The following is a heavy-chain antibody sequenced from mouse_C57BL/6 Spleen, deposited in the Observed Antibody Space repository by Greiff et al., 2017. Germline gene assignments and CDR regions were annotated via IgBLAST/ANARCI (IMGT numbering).Heavy chain of an antibody. CDR2: IYPSDSET. Sequence: QVQLQQPGAELVRPGSSVKLSCKASGYTFTSSWMDWVKQRPGQGLEWIGNIYPSDSETHYNQKFKDKATLTVDKSSSTAYMQLSSLTSEDSAVYDCARGQLRLRDYFDYWGQGTTLTVSS. CDR1: GYTFTSSW. CDR3: ARGQLRLRDYFDY. V-gene: IGHV1-61*01. J-gene: IGHJ2*01. D-gene: IGHD3-2*02.